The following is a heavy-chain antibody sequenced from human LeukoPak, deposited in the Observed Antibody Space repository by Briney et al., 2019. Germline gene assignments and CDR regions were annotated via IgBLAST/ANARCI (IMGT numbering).Heavy chain of an antibody. J-gene: IGHJ5*02. CDR3: ARHYDDSSGYYYDGFWFDP. CDR1: GYSISSGYY. D-gene: IGHD3-22*01. V-gene: IGHV4-38-2*01. Sequence: SETLSLTCAVSGYSISSGYYWGWIRQPPGKGLEWIGSIYHSGSTYYNPSLKSRATISVDTSKNQFSLKLSSVTAADTAVYYCARHYDDSSGYYYDGFWFDPWGQGTLVTVSS. CDR2: IYHSGST.